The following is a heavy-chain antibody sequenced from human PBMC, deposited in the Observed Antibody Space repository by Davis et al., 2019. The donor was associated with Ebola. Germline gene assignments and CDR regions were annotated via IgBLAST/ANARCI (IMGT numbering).Heavy chain of an antibody. V-gene: IGHV4-59*11. CDR2: IYYSGNT. D-gene: IGHD1-1*01. Sequence: PSETLSLTCTVSGDSITSHYWSWVRQPPGQGLQWIGYIYYSGNTNYNPSLKSRVTISLDTSKNQFSLKLTSVTAADTAVYYCARAPYNWKGAARPSLFDPWGQGTLVTVSS. CDR1: GDSITSHY. CDR3: ARAPYNWKGAARPSLFDP. J-gene: IGHJ5*02.